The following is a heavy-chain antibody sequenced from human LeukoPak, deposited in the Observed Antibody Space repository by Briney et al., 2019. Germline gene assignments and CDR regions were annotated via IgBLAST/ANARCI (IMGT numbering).Heavy chain of an antibody. CDR2: ISSSSSYI. CDR1: GFTFSSYS. J-gene: IGHJ4*02. Sequence: GSLRLSCAASGFTFSSYSMNWVRQAPGKGLEWVSSISSSSSYIYYADSVKGRFTISRDNAKNSLYLQMNSLRAEDTAVYYCASSEKDEVLRFLEWSPGFDYWGQGTLVTVSS. CDR3: ASSEKDEVLRFLEWSPGFDY. D-gene: IGHD3-3*01. V-gene: IGHV3-21*01.